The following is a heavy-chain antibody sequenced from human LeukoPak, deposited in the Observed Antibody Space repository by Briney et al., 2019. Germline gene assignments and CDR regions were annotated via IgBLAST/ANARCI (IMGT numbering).Heavy chain of an antibody. D-gene: IGHD2-15*01. V-gene: IGHV4-59*01. CDR3: ATRSTGVAATFDC. CDR1: GGSISSYY. CDR2: ISYSGNT. J-gene: IGHJ4*02. Sequence: SETLSLTCTVSGGSISSYYWSWIRQPPGKGLEWIGYISYSGNTNYNPSLKSRVTISVDTSKNQFSQKLSSVTAADTAVYYRATRSTGVAATFDCWGQGALVTVSS.